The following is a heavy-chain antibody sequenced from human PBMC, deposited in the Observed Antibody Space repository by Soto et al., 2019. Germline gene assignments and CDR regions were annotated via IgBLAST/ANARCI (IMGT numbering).Heavy chain of an antibody. CDR2: VSGGSGVT. Sequence: EMQLLESGGGLVQPGGSLRLSCVVSGFSFSTYSVTWVRQAPGKGLEWVCGVSGGSGVTHYTDSVKGRFTISGDDSKNTVYLQMHSLRGEDTAVYYCTRWNGYGDLWGQGTLVTVSS. J-gene: IGHJ5*02. V-gene: IGHV3-23*01. CDR1: GFSFSTYS. CDR3: TRWNGYGDL. D-gene: IGHD1-1*01.